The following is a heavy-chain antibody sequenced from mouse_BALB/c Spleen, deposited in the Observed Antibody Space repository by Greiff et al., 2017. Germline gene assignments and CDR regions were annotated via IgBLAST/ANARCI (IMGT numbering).Heavy chain of an antibody. Sequence: EVKVEESGGGLVKPGGSLKLSCAASGFTFSSYAMSWVRQSPEKRLEWVAEISSGGSYTYYPDTVTGRFTISRDNAKNTLYLEMSSLRSEDTAMYYCARGIDYYGSSYYFDYWGQGTTRTVSS. J-gene: IGHJ2*01. CDR2: ISSGGSYT. D-gene: IGHD1-1*01. CDR1: GFTFSSYA. V-gene: IGHV5-9-4*01. CDR3: ARGIDYYGSSYYFDY.